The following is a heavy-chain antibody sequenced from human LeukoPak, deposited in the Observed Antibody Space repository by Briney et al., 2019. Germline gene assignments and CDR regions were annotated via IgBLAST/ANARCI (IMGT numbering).Heavy chain of an antibody. Sequence: GASVTVSCKASGYTFTGYYMHWVRQAPGQGLEWMGWINPNSGGTNYAQKCQGRVTMTRDTSISTAYMELSRLRSDDTDVYYCARDSSGLGDAFDIWGQGTMVTVSS. CDR1: GYTFTGYY. V-gene: IGHV1-2*02. J-gene: IGHJ3*02. CDR3: ARDSSGLGDAFDI. D-gene: IGHD2/OR15-2a*01. CDR2: INPNSGGT.